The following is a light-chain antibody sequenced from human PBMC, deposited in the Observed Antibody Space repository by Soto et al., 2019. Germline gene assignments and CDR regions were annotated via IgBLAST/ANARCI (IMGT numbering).Light chain of an antibody. CDR2: SAS. J-gene: IGKJ1*01. V-gene: IGKV1-9*01. CDR1: QDISSY. CDR3: QQLSRFPRT. Sequence: DIQLTQSPSFLSASVGDRVTITCRASQDISSYLAWYQQRPGKVPRFLTHSASTLQSGVPSRFSATGSGTTFTLTISSLQPEDIATYYCQQLSRFPRTFGQGTK.